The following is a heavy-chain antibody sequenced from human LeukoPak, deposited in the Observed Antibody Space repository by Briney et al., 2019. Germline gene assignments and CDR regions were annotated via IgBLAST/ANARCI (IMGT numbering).Heavy chain of an antibody. Sequence: PGGSLRLSCAASGSTFSSYAMSWVRQAPGKGLEWVSAISGSGGSTYYADSVKGRFTISRDNSKNTLYLQMNGLRADDTAVYYCAKQSSQRFYDFWAGYYPLDSWGQGTLVAVSS. V-gene: IGHV3-23*01. D-gene: IGHD3-3*01. CDR2: ISGSGGST. J-gene: IGHJ4*02. CDR1: GSTFSSYA. CDR3: AKQSSQRFYDFWAGYYPLDS.